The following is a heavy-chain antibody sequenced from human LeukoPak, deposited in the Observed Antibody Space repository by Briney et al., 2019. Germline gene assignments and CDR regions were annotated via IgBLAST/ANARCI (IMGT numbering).Heavy chain of an antibody. V-gene: IGHV3-21*01. CDR2: ICSSNNYI. CDR1: GFTFSSYS. D-gene: IGHD3-3*01. Sequence: RGSLRLSCVHPGFTFSSYSMNWVRQAPGKGLGWVSSICSSNNYIYYADSVKGRFTISRDNAKNSLYLQMNSLRAEDTAVYYCATFWSCPRGQLDVWGKGTTVTVSS. CDR3: ATFWSCPRGQLDV. J-gene: IGHJ6*04.